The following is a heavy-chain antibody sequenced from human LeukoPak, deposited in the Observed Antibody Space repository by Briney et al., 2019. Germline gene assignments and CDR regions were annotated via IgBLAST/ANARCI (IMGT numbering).Heavy chain of an antibody. CDR1: GYTFTSYY. J-gene: IGHJ4*02. V-gene: IGHV1-46*01. CDR3: ARARYVILRPSYYFDY. Sequence: ASVKVSCKASGYTFTSYYMHWVRQAPAQGLEWMGIINPSGGSTSYAQKFQGRVTMTRDTSTSTVYMELSSLRSEDTAVYYCARARYVILRPSYYFDYWGQGTLVTVSS. CDR2: INPSGGST. D-gene: IGHD3-3*01.